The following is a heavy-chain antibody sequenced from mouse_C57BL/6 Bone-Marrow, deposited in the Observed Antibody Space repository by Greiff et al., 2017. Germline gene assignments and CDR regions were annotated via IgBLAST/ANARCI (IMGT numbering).Heavy chain of an antibody. CDR1: GYTFTSYW. J-gene: IGHJ2*01. Sequence: VQLQQPGAELVKPGASVKMSCKASGYTFTSYWITWVKQRPGQGLEWIGDIYPGSGSTNYNEKFKSKATLTVDTSSSTAYMQLSSLTSEDSAVYDCARWPYYGRGGYFDYWGQGTTLTVSS. V-gene: IGHV1-55*01. D-gene: IGHD1-1*01. CDR3: ARWPYYGRGGYFDY. CDR2: IYPGSGST.